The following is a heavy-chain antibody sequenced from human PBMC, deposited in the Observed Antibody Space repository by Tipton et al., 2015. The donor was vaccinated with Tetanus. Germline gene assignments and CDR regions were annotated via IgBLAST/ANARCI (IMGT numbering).Heavy chain of an antibody. Sequence: TLSLTCTVSGGSISSGGYYWSWIRQHPGKGLEWIGDIYNSGSTYYNPSIKSRVTMSVDTSQDQFYLKLNSVTAAHTAGYYCARDQARGARGWNYFDYWGQGRLVTVSS. CDR3: ARDQARGARGWNYFDY. CDR2: IYNSGST. J-gene: IGHJ4*02. D-gene: IGHD1-26*01. CDR1: GGSISSGGYY. V-gene: IGHV4-31*03.